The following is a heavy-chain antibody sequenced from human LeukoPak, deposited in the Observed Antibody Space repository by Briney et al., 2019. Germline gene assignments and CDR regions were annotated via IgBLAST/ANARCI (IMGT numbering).Heavy chain of an antibody. Sequence: ASVKVSFKASGYTFTTYYIHWVRQAPGQGLEWMGIINPSGGSTSYAQKFQGRVTMTRDTSTNTVYMELSSLKSEDTAIYYCARGAEWDTARVADWFGPWGQGTLVTVSS. D-gene: IGHD5-18*01. CDR2: INPSGGST. V-gene: IGHV1-46*01. CDR3: ARGAEWDTARVADWFGP. CDR1: GYTFTTYY. J-gene: IGHJ5*02.